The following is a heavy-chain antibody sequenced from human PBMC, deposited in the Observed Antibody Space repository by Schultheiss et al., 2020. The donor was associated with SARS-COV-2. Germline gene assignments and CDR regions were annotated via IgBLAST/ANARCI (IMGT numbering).Heavy chain of an antibody. J-gene: IGHJ6*02. D-gene: IGHD2-8*01. CDR2: ISAYNTHT. Sequence: ASVKVSCKASGYTFTNYGVSWVRQAPGRGLEWMGWISAYNTHTTYAQKLQGRVTMTTDTSTSTAHMELRSLRSDDTAVYYCARVFCVDPYCTNGVWVNYFGLDVWGQGTTVTVSS. CDR3: ARVFCVDPYCTNGVWVNYFGLDV. CDR1: GYTFTNYG. V-gene: IGHV1-18*04.